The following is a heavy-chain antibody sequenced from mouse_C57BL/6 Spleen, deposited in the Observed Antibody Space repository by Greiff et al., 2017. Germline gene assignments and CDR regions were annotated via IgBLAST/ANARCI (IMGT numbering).Heavy chain of an antibody. CDR1: GYKFTDYY. CDR2: INPNNGGT. Sequence: EVQLQQSGPELVKPGASVKISCKASGYKFTDYYMNWVKQSHGKSLEWIGDINPNNGGTSYNQKFKGKATLTADKSSSTAYMELRSLTSEDSAVYYCARGGTTVVAPYFDYWGQGTTLTVSS. J-gene: IGHJ2*01. D-gene: IGHD1-1*01. CDR3: ARGGTTVVAPYFDY. V-gene: IGHV1-26*01.